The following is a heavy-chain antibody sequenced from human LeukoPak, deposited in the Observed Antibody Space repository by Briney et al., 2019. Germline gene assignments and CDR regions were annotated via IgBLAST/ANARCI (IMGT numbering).Heavy chain of an antibody. CDR2: IYPGDSGT. CDR3: ARRRYCNSTSCYEGAFDI. D-gene: IGHD2-2*01. Sequence: GDSLKISCKGSAFSFTSYWIAWVRQLPGKGLEWMGIIYPGDSGTRYSPSFQGQVTMSADKSITTAYLQWNSLKASDTAIYYCARRRYCNSTSCYEGAFDIWGQGTMVTVSS. J-gene: IGHJ3*02. CDR1: AFSFTSYW. V-gene: IGHV5-51*01.